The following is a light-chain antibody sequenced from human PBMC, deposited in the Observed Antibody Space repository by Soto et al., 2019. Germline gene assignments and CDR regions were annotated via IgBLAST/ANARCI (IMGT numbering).Light chain of an antibody. CDR2: GAS. V-gene: IGKV3-20*01. J-gene: IGKJ2*01. CDR3: QQYNNWPPFT. Sequence: EIVLTQSPGTLSLSPGERATLSCRASQSVSSSFLTWYQQKPGQAPRLLIYGASSRATGIPDRFGGSGSGTDFKLTISRLEPEDFAVYYGQQYNNWPPFTFGQGSKVEIK. CDR1: QSVSSSF.